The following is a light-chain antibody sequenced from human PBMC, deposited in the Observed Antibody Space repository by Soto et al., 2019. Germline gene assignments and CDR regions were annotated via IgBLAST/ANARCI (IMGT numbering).Light chain of an antibody. V-gene: IGKV1-39*01. CDR1: QSISSY. J-gene: IGKJ3*01. CDR3: QQSYSSPFT. CDR2: AAS. Sequence: DIQMTQSPSSLSASVGDRVTITCRASQSISSYLNWYQQKPGKPPNLLIYAASSLQSGVPSKFSGSGSGTDFTLTISSLQPEDFATYYCQQSYSSPFTFGPGTKVDIK.